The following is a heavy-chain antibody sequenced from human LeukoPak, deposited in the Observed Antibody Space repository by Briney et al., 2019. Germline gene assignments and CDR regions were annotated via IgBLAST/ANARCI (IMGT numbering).Heavy chain of an antibody. Sequence: SETLSLTCAVYGGSFSGYYWSWIRQPPGKGLEWIGEINHSGSTNYNPSLKSRATISVDTSKNQFSLKLSSVTAADTAVYYCARFGILRYFDYWGQGTLVTVSS. CDR1: GGSFSGYY. D-gene: IGHD3-16*01. CDR3: ARFGILRYFDY. CDR2: INHSGST. V-gene: IGHV4-34*01. J-gene: IGHJ4*02.